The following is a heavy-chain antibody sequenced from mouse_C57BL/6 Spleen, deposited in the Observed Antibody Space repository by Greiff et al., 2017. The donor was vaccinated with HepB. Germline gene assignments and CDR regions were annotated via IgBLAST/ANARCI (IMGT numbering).Heavy chain of an antibody. V-gene: IGHV2-5*01. CDR2: IWRGGST. Sequence: VKLVESGPGLVQPSQSLSITCTVSGFSLTSYGVHWVRQSPGKGLEWLGVIWRGGSTDYNAAFMSRLSTTKDNSKSQVFFKMNSLQADDTVIYYCASITTVWYFDVWGTGTTVTVSS. CDR1: GFSLTSYG. D-gene: IGHD1-1*01. CDR3: ASITTVWYFDV. J-gene: IGHJ1*03.